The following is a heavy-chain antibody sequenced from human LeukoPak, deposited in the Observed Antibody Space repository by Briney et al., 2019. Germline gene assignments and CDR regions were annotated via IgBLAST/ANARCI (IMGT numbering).Heavy chain of an antibody. CDR1: GGSFSGYY. CDR3: ARAISRWTCGMDV. J-gene: IGHJ6*04. CDR2: INHSGST. V-gene: IGHV4-34*01. D-gene: IGHD3-9*01. Sequence: PSETLSLTCAVYGGSFSGYYWSWIRQPPGKGLEWIGEINHSGSTNYNPSHKSRVTISVDTSKNQFSLKLSSVTAADTAVYYCARAISRWTCGMDVWGKGTTVTVSS.